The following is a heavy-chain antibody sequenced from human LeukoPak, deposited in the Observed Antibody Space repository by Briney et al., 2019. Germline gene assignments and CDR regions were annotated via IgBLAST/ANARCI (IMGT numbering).Heavy chain of an antibody. Sequence: GGSLRLSCAASGFTLSNYWMNWVRQAPGKGLEWVANIKTDGSETYYVDSVKGRFTISRDNAKNSVYLQMNSLRAEDTAIYYCARTGKFDSWGRGTLVTVSA. V-gene: IGHV3-7*05. CDR1: GFTLSNYW. CDR3: ARTGKFDS. CDR2: IKTDGSET. J-gene: IGHJ5*01.